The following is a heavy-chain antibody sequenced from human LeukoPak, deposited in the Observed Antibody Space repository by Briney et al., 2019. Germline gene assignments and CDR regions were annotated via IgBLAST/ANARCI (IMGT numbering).Heavy chain of an antibody. CDR3: ARLASGSYGPLTPFDY. D-gene: IGHD1-26*01. V-gene: IGHV4-59*01. J-gene: IGHJ4*02. Sequence: PSETLSLTCTVSGGSISSNYWSWIRQPPGKGLEWIGYIYYSGSTNYNPSLKSRVTISVDTAKNQVSLNLTSVTAADTAVYYSARLASGSYGPLTPFDYWGQGTLVTVSS. CDR1: GGSISSNY. CDR2: IYYSGST.